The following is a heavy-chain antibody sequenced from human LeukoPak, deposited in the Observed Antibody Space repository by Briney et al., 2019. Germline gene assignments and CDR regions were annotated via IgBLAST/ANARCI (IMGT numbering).Heavy chain of an antibody. CDR2: IYYSGST. J-gene: IGHJ6*02. D-gene: IGHD4-4*01. CDR3: ARDLDSNYDHGMDV. V-gene: IGHV4-59*01. Sequence: SETLSLTCTVSGGSISSYYWSWIRQPPGKGLEWIGYIYYSGSTDYNPSLNSRVTISVDTSKNQFSLKLSSVTAADTAVYYCARDLDSNYDHGMDVWGQGTTVTVSS. CDR1: GGSISSYY.